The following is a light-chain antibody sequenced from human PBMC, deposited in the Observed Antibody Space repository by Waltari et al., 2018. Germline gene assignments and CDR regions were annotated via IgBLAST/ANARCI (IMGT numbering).Light chain of an antibody. V-gene: IGKV4-1*01. Sequence: DIVMTQSPDSLAVSRGERATINCKSSQNVLYSSDNKNYLAWYQQKPGQSPKLLIYWASTRESGVPDRFIGGGSGTDFTLTVSSLQAEDVAVYYCQQYYSAPPTFGGGTKVEI. CDR2: WAS. CDR1: QNVLYSSDNKNY. J-gene: IGKJ4*01. CDR3: QQYYSAPPT.